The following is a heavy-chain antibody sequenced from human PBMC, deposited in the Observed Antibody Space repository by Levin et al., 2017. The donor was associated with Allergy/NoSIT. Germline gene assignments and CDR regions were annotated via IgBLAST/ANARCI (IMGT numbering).Heavy chain of an antibody. V-gene: IGHV4-39*01. D-gene: IGHD3-10*01. Sequence: PSETLSLVCTVSGGSISSGSYYWGWIRQPPGKGLEWIGNIYYTGSTYYNPSLKSRVTMSVDTSKNQFSLRLNSVTAADTAVYYCARLEHYSSGAFRYFDLWGRGTLVTVSS. J-gene: IGHJ2*01. CDR1: GGSISSGSYY. CDR2: IYYTGST. CDR3: ARLEHYSSGAFRYFDL.